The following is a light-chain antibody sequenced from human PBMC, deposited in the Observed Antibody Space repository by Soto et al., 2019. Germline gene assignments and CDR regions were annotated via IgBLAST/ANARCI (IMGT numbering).Light chain of an antibody. V-gene: IGKV1-12*01. CDR3: QQPKSLPRT. J-gene: IGKJ4*01. CDR2: AAS. CDR1: QDISDW. Sequence: DIPMTQSPSSVSASVGDRVTISCRASQDISDWLAWYQQKPGKVPKLLIYAASTLEIGVPSRFSGSGSGTDFTLTISSLQPEDFATYYCQQPKSLPRTFGGGTKVEIK.